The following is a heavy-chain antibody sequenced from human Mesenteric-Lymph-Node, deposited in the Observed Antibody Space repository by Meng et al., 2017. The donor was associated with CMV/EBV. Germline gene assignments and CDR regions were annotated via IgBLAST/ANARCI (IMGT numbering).Heavy chain of an antibody. CDR1: GFTFSSYS. CDR2: ISSSSSYI. V-gene: IGHV3-21*04. CDR3: TIFGVALDAFDI. Sequence: GESLKISCAASGFTFSSYSMNWVRQAPGKGLEWVSSISSSSSYIYYADSVKGRFTISRDNSKNTLYLQMNSLRAEDTAVYYCTIFGVALDAFDIWGQGTMVTVSS. D-gene: IGHD3-3*01. J-gene: IGHJ3*02.